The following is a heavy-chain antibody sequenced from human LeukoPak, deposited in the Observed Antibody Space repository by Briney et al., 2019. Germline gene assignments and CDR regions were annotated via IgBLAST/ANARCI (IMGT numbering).Heavy chain of an antibody. CDR3: ARNYDILARAFDY. D-gene: IGHD3-9*01. Sequence: SETLSLTCAVYGGSFSGYYWSWIRQPPGKGLEWIGEINHSGSTNYNPSLKSRVIISVDTSKNQFSLNLTSLSAADTAVYYCARNYDILARAFDYWGQGTLVTVSS. CDR2: INHSGST. V-gene: IGHV4-34*01. CDR1: GGSFSGYY. J-gene: IGHJ4*02.